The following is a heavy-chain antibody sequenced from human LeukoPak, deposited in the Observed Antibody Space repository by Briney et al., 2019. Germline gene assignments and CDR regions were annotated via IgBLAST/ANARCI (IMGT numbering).Heavy chain of an antibody. D-gene: IGHD3-22*01. CDR2: IYYSGST. CDR3: ARDSWLLQLGIDY. V-gene: IGHV4-61*08. Sequence: PSQTLSLTCTVSGGSISSGGYYWSWIRQPPGKGLEWIGYIYYSGSTNYNPSLKSRVTISVDTSKNQFSLKLSSVTAADTAVYYCARDSWLLQLGIDYWGQGTLVTVSS. CDR1: GGSISSGGYY. J-gene: IGHJ4*02.